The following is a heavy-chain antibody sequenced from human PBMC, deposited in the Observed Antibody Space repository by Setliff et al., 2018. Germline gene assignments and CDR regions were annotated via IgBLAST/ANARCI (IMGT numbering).Heavy chain of an antibody. CDR1: GGSISSGDYY. J-gene: IGHJ2*01. V-gene: IGHV4-31*03. D-gene: IGHD4-17*01. Sequence: SETLSLTCTVSGGSISSGDYYWSWIRQHPGKGLEWIGYIYYSGSSYYNPSLKSRVIISVDTSKDQFSLKLSSVTAADTAVYYCTREVDDSGDYGRRWYFDLWGRGTQVTVSS. CDR3: TREVDDSGDYGRRWYFDL. CDR2: IYYSGSS.